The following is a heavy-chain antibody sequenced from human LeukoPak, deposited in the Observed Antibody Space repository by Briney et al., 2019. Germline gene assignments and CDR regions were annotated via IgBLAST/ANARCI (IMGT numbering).Heavy chain of an antibody. CDR3: ARRRVYCELGFDY. D-gene: IGHD7-27*01. Sequence: SETLSLTCTVSGGSISSSSYYWGWIRQPPGKGLEWIGSIYYSGSTYYNPSLKTRVTISVDTSKNQFSLKLSSVTAADTAVYYCARRRVYCELGFDYWGPGTLVTVSS. J-gene: IGHJ4*02. CDR2: IYYSGST. V-gene: IGHV4-39*01. CDR1: GGSISSSSYY.